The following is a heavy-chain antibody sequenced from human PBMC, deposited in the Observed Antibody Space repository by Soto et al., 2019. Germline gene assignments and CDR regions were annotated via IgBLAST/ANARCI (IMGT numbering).Heavy chain of an antibody. V-gene: IGHV3-21*01. CDR1: GFTFSRYS. Sequence: ESGGGLVKPVASLRLSCAASGFTFSRYSMTWVRQAPGRGLEWVSSISSSGSYIYYADSVKGRFTISRDNAKNSLYLQMNSLRAEDTAVYYCARDIYDFWTAYSYLGQGTQVTVSS. J-gene: IGHJ4*02. D-gene: IGHD3-3*01. CDR3: ARDIYDFWTAYSY. CDR2: ISSSGSYI.